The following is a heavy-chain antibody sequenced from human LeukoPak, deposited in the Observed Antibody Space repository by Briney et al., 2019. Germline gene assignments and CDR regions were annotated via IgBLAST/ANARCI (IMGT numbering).Heavy chain of an antibody. J-gene: IGHJ4*02. D-gene: IGHD3-22*01. CDR1: GYTFTSYA. CDR3: ARESLNHYYDSSGFNY. V-gene: IGHV7-4-1*02. CDR2: INTNTGNP. Sequence: ASVKVSCNASGYTFTSYAMNWVRQAPGQGLEWMGWINTNTGNPTYAQGFTGRFVFSLDASVSTAYLQISSLKAEDTAVYYCARESLNHYYDSSGFNYWGQGTLVTVSS.